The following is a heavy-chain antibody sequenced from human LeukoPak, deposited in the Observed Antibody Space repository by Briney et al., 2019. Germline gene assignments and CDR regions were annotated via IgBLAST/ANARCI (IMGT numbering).Heavy chain of an antibody. CDR2: INPSGGST. CDR3: ATGKPSSVAPN. V-gene: IGHV1-46*01. Sequence: ASVKIACKASVYSFINYYIYWVRQAPGQGLEWMGVINPSGGSTSYAQKFQGRVTMTRDTSTSTVYMEVSSLTSEDTAVYYCATGKPSSVAPNWGQGTLVTVSS. J-gene: IGHJ4*02. CDR1: VYSFINYY. D-gene: IGHD3-22*01.